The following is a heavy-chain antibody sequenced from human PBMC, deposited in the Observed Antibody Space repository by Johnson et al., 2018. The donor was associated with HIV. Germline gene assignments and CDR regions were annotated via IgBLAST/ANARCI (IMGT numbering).Heavy chain of an antibody. V-gene: IGHV3-7*02. CDR2: IKEHGSEK. CDR3: ARHAGGDFTYGLFQH. CDR1: GFTFSGSW. D-gene: IGHD4-17*01. J-gene: IGHJ1*01. Sequence: VQLVESGGGLVQPGGSLRLSCAASGFTFSGSWMSWVRQAPGKGLEWVANIKEHGSEKYYVDSVKGRFTISRDNAKNSLYLQMNSLRAEDTAVYDCARHAGGDFTYGLFQHWGRGTLVTVSS.